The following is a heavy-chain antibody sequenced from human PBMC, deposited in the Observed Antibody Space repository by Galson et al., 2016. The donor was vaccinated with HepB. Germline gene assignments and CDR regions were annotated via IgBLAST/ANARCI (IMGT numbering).Heavy chain of an antibody. CDR2: INHSGST. CDR1: GGSLSGYY. Sequence: SETLSLTCEVYGGSLSGYYWSWIRRPPGKGLEWVGEINHSGSTNYNPSLESRVTISVDTSKNQFSLNLSSVTAADMALYYCARENGAYKYYGMDVWGQGTTVTVAS. V-gene: IGHV4-34*01. CDR3: ARENGAYKYYGMDV. J-gene: IGHJ6*02. D-gene: IGHD3-16*01.